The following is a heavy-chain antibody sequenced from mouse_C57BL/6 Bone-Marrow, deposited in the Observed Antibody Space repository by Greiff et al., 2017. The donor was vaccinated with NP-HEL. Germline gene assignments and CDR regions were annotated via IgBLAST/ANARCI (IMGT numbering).Heavy chain of an antibody. CDR2: IRLKSDNYAT. D-gene: IGHD1-1*01. Sequence: EVQLVESGGGLVQPGGSMKLSCVASGFTFSNYWMNWVRQSPEKGLEWVAQIRLKSDNYATHYAESVKGRFTIPRDDSKSSVYLQMNNLRAEDTGIYYCTELYYYGSSYWYFDVWGTGTTVTVSS. CDR3: TELYYYGSSYWYFDV. V-gene: IGHV6-3*01. J-gene: IGHJ1*03. CDR1: GFTFSNYW.